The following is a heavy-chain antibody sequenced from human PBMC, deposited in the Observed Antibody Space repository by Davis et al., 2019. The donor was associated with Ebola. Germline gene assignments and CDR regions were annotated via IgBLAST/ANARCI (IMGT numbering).Heavy chain of an antibody. CDR2: IRSKANSYAT. V-gene: IGHV3-73*01. CDR1: GFTFSSYG. Sequence: GESLKISCAASGFTFSSYGMHWVRQASGKGLEWVGRIRSKANSYATAYAASVKGRFTISRDDSKNTAYLQMNSLKTEDTAVYYCTSAGTTVVTPKDYWGQGTLVTVSS. D-gene: IGHD4-23*01. J-gene: IGHJ4*02. CDR3: TSAGTTVVTPKDY.